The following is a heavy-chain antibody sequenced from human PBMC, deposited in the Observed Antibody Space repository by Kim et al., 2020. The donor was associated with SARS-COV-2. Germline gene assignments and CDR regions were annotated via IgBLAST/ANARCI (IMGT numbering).Heavy chain of an antibody. J-gene: IGHJ4*01. CDR2: IQQDGSEQ. D-gene: IGHD3-3*01. Sequence: GGSLRLSCAASGFPFSIYRMSWVRQAPGKGLEWVAHIQQDGSEQYYVDSVKGRFTISRDNARNSLHLEMTRLRVEDTAMYYCARDSSWNHLLDFFHFDY. CDR1: GFPFSIYR. V-gene: IGHV3-7*01. CDR3: ARDSSWNHLLDFFHFDY.